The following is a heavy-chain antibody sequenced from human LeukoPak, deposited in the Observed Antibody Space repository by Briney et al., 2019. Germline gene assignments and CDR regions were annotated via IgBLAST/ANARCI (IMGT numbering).Heavy chain of an antibody. Sequence: PGGSLRLSCAASGFTFSSYAMSWVRQAPGKGLEWVSAISGSGGSTYYADSVKGRFTISRDNSKNTLYLQMNSLRADDTAVYYCAKDRSLNHYYDSSGLWDYWGQGTLVTVSS. CDR2: ISGSGGST. J-gene: IGHJ4*02. CDR3: AKDRSLNHYYDSSGLWDY. V-gene: IGHV3-23*01. D-gene: IGHD3-22*01. CDR1: GFTFSSYA.